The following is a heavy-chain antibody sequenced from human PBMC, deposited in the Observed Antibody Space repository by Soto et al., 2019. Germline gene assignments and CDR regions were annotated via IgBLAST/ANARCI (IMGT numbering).Heavy chain of an antibody. V-gene: IGHV1-69*02. CDR3: TIGSWSGEVFDI. J-gene: IGHJ3*02. D-gene: IGHD2-21*01. Sequence: QVQLVQSGAEVKKPGSSVKVSCKDSGGTFSTYSMFWVRQAPGQGLEWMGRIIPMLVVRNYAQRFQDRVTITADKSTATVHMVLSSLRSEDTALYYCTIGSWSGEVFDIWGQGTMVTVSS. CDR1: GGTFSTYS. CDR2: IIPMLVVR.